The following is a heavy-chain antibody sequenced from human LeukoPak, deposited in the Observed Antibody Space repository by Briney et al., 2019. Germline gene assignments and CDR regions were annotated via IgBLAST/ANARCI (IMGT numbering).Heavy chain of an antibody. D-gene: IGHD6-19*01. CDR2: FDPEENKR. J-gene: IGHJ2*01. V-gene: IGHV1-24*01. CDR3: AKGPPGSDNDWYFDP. CDR1: GYTLTELC. Sequence: ASVKVSCKVSGYTLTELCIHWVRQAPGKGLEWMGGFDPEENKRIYAQKFKGRVTMTEDTSTDTAYMELSSLRFEDTAVYFCAKGPPGSDNDWYFDPWGRGTLVTVSS.